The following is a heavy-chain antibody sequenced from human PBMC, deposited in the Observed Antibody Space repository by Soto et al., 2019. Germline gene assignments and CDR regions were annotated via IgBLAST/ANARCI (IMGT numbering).Heavy chain of an antibody. J-gene: IGHJ4*02. D-gene: IGHD2-8*02. CDR3: ARDKITGLFDY. CDR1: GGSFSGYY. CDR2: INHSGST. Sequence: SETLSLTCAGYGGSFSGYYWTWIRQPPGTGLEWSGEINHSGSTNYNPSLKRRVTISVDTSKNQFSLQLTSVTAADTAVYYCARDKITGLFDYWGQGTLVTVSS. V-gene: IGHV4-34*01.